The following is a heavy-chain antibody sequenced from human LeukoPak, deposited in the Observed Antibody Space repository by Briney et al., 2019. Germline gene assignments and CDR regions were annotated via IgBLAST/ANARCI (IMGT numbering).Heavy chain of an antibody. J-gene: IGHJ3*02. Sequence: SETLSLTCTVSGGSISYYYWSWIRQPPGKGLEWIGNIYHSGSTYYNPSLKSRVTISVDTSKNQFSLNLSSVTAADTAVYYCARDYRGIRRAGHGFDIWGQGTMVTVSS. CDR3: ARDYRGIRRAGHGFDI. CDR1: GGSISYYY. CDR2: IYHSGST. V-gene: IGHV4-59*12. D-gene: IGHD3-10*01.